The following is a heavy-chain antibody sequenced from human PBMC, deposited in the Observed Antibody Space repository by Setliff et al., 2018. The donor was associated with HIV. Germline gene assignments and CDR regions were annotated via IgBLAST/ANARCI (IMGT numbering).Heavy chain of an antibody. J-gene: IGHJ5*02. D-gene: IGHD3-16*01. CDR3: AKHDFGEGSCFDP. CDR1: GQFISDGYY. V-gene: IGHV4-38-2*02. Sequence: RSSETLSLTCTVSGQFISDGYYWGWIRQPPGKGPEWIGSVYHSGKTYYNPSLKSRVTMSADTSKNQISLMLRSMTAADTAVYYCAKHDFGEGSCFDPWGQGSLVTVSS. CDR2: VYHSGKT.